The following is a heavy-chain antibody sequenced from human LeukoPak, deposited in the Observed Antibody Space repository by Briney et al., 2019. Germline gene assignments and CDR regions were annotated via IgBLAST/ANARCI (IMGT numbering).Heavy chain of an antibody. CDR1: GGTFSSYA. CDR3: ARASSSWSDFDY. Sequence: SVKVSCTASGGTFSSYAISWVRQAPGQGLEWMGRIIPILGIANYAQKFQGRVTITADKSTSTAYMELSSLRSEDTAVYYCARASSSWSDFDYWGQGTLVTVSS. J-gene: IGHJ4*02. D-gene: IGHD6-13*01. V-gene: IGHV1-69*04. CDR2: IIPILGIA.